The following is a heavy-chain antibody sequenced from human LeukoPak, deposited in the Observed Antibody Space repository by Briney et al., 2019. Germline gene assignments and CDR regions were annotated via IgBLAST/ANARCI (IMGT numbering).Heavy chain of an antibody. CDR3: ARVGRSGWTVDY. V-gene: IGHV3-48*04. D-gene: IGHD6-19*01. CDR1: GFDFSTYS. Sequence: GGSLRLSCAASGFDFSTYSIAWVRQAPGKGLEWVSYISSSSSNIYHADSVKGRFTISRDNAKNSLHLQMNSLRAEDTAVYYCARVGRSGWTVDYWGQGTLVTVSS. J-gene: IGHJ4*02. CDR2: ISSSSSNI.